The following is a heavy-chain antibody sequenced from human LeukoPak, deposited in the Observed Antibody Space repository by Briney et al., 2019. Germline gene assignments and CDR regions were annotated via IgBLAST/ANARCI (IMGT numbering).Heavy chain of an antibody. CDR1: GFTFSSYA. J-gene: IGHJ4*02. CDR2: ISYDGSNK. Sequence: PGGSLRLSCAASGFTFSSYAMHWVRQAPGKGLEWVAVISYDGSNKYYAESVKGRFTISRDNSKNTLFLQMSSLRVEDTAVYYCAKDREKPSQFDYWGQGTLVTVSS. V-gene: IGHV3-30-3*01. CDR3: AKDREKPSQFDY.